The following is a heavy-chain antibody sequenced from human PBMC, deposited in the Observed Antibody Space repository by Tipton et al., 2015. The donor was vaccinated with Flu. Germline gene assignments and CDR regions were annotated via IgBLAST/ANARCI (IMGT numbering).Heavy chain of an antibody. Sequence: SLRLSCAASGFRFNTFWMNWVRQAPGKVLEWVAIIKQDASEKLYVDSVEGRFTISRDNAKNSLSLQMGSLRGDDTAVYYCAGGSGWLITDWGQGTLVTVSS. V-gene: IGHV3-7*01. J-gene: IGHJ4*02. CDR2: IKQDASEK. CDR3: AGGSGWLITD. D-gene: IGHD6-19*01. CDR1: GFRFNTFW.